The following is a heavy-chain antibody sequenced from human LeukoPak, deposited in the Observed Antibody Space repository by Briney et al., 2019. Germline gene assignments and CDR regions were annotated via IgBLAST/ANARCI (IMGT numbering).Heavy chain of an antibody. CDR1: GFTFSSYG. D-gene: IGHD3-10*01. CDR2: IWYDGSNK. CDR3: ARDIVSGSGSLDY. J-gene: IGHJ4*02. Sequence: GRSLRLSCAASGFTFSSYGMHWVRQAPGKGLEWVAVIWYDGSNKYYADSVKGRFTISRDNAENMLYLQMNTLGAEDTAVYYCARDIVSGSGSLDYWGQGTLVTVSS. V-gene: IGHV3-33*01.